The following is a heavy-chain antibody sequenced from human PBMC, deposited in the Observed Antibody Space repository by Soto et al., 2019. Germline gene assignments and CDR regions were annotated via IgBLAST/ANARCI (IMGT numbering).Heavy chain of an antibody. J-gene: IGHJ6*02. CDR1: GGSISGYY. CDR2: IYYSGST. V-gene: IGHV4-59*12. Sequence: SETLSLTCTVSGGSISGYYWSWIRQPPGKGLEWIGYIYYSGSTYYNPSLKSRVTISVDTSKNQFSLKLSSVTAADTAVYYCARDHYVYDILTGYGYYYGMDVWGQGTTVTVSS. D-gene: IGHD3-9*01. CDR3: ARDHYVYDILTGYGYYYGMDV.